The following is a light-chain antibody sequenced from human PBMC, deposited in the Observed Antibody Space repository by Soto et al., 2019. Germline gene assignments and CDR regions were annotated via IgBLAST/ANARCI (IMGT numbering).Light chain of an antibody. CDR1: QTVSGN. Sequence: EIVMTQSPDTLYVSPGEGATLSCRASQTVSGNLAWYQQKPGQAPRLLIYGASTRAAGIPDRFSGSGSGTDFTLTITRLEPEDSAVYYCQQRSNWPTFGQGTKVDNK. V-gene: IGKV3D-11*03. CDR3: QQRSNWPT. CDR2: GAS. J-gene: IGKJ1*01.